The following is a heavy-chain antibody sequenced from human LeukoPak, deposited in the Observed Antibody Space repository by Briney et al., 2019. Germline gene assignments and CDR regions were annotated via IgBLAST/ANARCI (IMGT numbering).Heavy chain of an antibody. J-gene: IGHJ4*02. CDR3: ARVGYCSSTSCYNYFDY. Sequence: PGGSLRLSCAASGFTFSSYAMHWVRQAPGKGLEYVSDISSNGGSTYYANSVKGRFTIPRDNSKNTLYLQMGSLRAEDMAVYYCARVGYCSSTSCYNYFDYWGQGTLVTVSS. CDR2: ISSNGGST. D-gene: IGHD2-2*02. CDR1: GFTFSSYA. V-gene: IGHV3-64*01.